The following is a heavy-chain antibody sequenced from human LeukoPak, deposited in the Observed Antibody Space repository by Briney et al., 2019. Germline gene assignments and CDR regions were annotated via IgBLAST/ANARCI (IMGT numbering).Heavy chain of an antibody. CDR3: AKGWGEDWPFDY. J-gene: IGHJ4*02. CDR2: LSVGGTT. V-gene: IGHV3-23*01. D-gene: IGHD3-16*01. CDR1: GFTFRNYA. Sequence: GGSLRLSCAASGFTFRNYAMSWVRQAPGKGLEWVSTLSVGGTTYYADSVRGRFTISRDNSKNTLYLQMNSLRAEDTAIYYCAKGWGEDWPFDYWGQGTLVTVSS.